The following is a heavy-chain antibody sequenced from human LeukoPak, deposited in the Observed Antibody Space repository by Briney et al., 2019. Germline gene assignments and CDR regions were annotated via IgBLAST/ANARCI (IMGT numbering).Heavy chain of an antibody. CDR3: AKERDTAMVTIDY. CDR1: GFPFSSYG. CDR2: MRYDGSNK. D-gene: IGHD5-18*01. V-gene: IGHV3-30*02. J-gene: IGHJ4*02. Sequence: GGSLRLSCAASGFPFSSYGMHWVRQAPGKGLEWVAFMRYDGSNKYYADSVKGRFTISRDNSKNTLYLQMNSLGAEDTAVYYCAKERDTAMVTIDYWGQGTLVTVSS.